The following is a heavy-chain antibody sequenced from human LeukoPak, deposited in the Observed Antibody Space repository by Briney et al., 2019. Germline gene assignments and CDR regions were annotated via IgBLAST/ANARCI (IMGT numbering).Heavy chain of an antibody. CDR1: GFTLSSYG. D-gene: IGHD5-18*01. CDR3: AKALGASGYSYGQNWFDP. CDR2: ISYDGSNK. Sequence: PGRSLRLSCAASGFTLSSYGMHWVRQAPGKGLEWVAVISYDGSNKYYADSVKGRFTISRDNSKNTLYLQMNSLRAEDTAVYYCAKALGASGYSYGQNWFDPWGQGTLVTVSS. V-gene: IGHV3-30*18. J-gene: IGHJ5*02.